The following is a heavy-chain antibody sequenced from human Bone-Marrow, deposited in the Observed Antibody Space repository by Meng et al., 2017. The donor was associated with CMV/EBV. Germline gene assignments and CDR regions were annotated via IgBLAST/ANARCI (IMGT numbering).Heavy chain of an antibody. Sequence: GHSLKISCAASGFTFSSYGMHWVRQAPGKGLEWVAFIRYDGSNKYYADSVKGRFTISRDNSKNTLYLQMNSLRADDTAVYYSVREGTGPRTFDYWGQGALVTVSS. V-gene: IGHV3-30*02. J-gene: IGHJ4*02. CDR2: IRYDGSNK. CDR1: GFTFSSYG. CDR3: VREGTGPRTFDY. D-gene: IGHD1-1*01.